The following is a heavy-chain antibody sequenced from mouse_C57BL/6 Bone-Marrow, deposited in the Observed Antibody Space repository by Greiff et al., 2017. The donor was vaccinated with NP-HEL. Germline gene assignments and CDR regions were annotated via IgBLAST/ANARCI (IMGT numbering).Heavy chain of an antibody. Sequence: VQLQESGPGLVAPSQSPSITCTVSGFSLTSYAISWVRQPPGKGLEWLGVIWTGGGTNYNSALKSRLSISKDNSKSQVFLKMNSLQTDDTARYYCARQLWYNPNYFDYWGQGTTLTVSS. CDR1: GFSLTSYA. CDR3: ARQLWYNPNYFDY. J-gene: IGHJ2*01. D-gene: IGHD2-1*01. V-gene: IGHV2-9-1*01. CDR2: IWTGGGT.